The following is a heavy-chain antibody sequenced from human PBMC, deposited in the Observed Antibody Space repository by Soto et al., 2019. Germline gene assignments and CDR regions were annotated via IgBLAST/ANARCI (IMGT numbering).Heavy chain of an antibody. D-gene: IGHD4-17*01. J-gene: IGHJ6*02. CDR2: ISYDGSNK. Sequence: QVQLVESGGGVVQPGRSLRLSCAASGFTFSSYGMHWVRQAPGKGLEWVAVISYDGSNKYYADSVKGRFTISRDNSKNTLYLKMNSLRAEDTAVYYCAKDRLSALYGDYVGYYYGMDVWGQGTTVTVSS. CDR3: AKDRLSALYGDYVGYYYGMDV. CDR1: GFTFSSYG. V-gene: IGHV3-30*18.